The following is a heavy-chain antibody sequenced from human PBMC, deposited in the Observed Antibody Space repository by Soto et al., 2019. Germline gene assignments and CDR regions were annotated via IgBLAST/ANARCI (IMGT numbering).Heavy chain of an antibody. D-gene: IGHD3-3*01. J-gene: IGHJ5*02. CDR3: ARDPHEFWTSYWFDP. CDR1: GYTFNTYG. V-gene: IGHV1-18*01. CDR2: ISAYDGKT. Sequence: ASVKVSCKTSGYTFNTYGTNWARQAPGQGLELMGWISAYDGKTTYAEKFQGRVTLTTDTSTSTAYMELRSLRSDDTAIYYCARDPHEFWTSYWFDPWGQGTPVPVSS.